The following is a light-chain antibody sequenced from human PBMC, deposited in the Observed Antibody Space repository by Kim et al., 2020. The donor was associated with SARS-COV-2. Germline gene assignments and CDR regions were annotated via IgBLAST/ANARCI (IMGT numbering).Light chain of an antibody. CDR2: DAS. Sequence: ASVGDRVTITCRASQTIGSYLSWYQQKPGQAPKRLIYDASTLHSGVPSRFSGSSSGTDFTLTISSLRPEDFATYYCQQTDSIPRTFGQGTKVDIK. CDR1: QTIGSY. J-gene: IGKJ1*01. V-gene: IGKV1-39*01. CDR3: QQTDSIPRT.